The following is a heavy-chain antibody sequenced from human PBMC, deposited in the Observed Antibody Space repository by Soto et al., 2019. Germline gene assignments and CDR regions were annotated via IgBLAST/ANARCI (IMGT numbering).Heavy chain of an antibody. CDR1: GFTFSSYW. D-gene: IGHD3-16*02. J-gene: IGHJ3*01. CDR3: SRDWGGYDCIWGSYRLGYPALALDL. CDR2: INSDGSST. Sequence: EVQLVESGGGLVQPGGSLRLSCAASGFTFSSYWMHWVRQAPGKGLVWVSRINSDGSSTSYADSVKGRFTISRDNAKNTLFLQMHSLRGEVTALYYCSRDWGGYDCIWGSYRLGYPALALDLWGPGTMVTVSS. V-gene: IGHV3-74*01.